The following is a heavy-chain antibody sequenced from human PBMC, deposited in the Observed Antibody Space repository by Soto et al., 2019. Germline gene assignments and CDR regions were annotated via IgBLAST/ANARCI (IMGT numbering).Heavy chain of an antibody. J-gene: IGHJ3*02. D-gene: IGHD1-26*01. Sequence: PGGSLRLSCAASGFTFRSYAMSWVRQAPGKGLEWVSAISGSGGSTYYADSVKGRFTISRDNSKNTLYLQMNSLRAEDTAVYSCAHSGSLDAFATWGQGTMVTVSS. V-gene: IGHV3-23*01. CDR1: GFTFRSYA. CDR3: AHSGSLDAFAT. CDR2: ISGSGGST.